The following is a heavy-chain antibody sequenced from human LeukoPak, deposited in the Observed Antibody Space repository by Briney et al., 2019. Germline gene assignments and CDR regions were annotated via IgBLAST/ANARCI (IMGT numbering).Heavy chain of an antibody. CDR1: GGSFSGYY. CDR3: ARGSGSGSDYFDY. J-gene: IGHJ4*02. Sequence: SETLSLTCAVYGGSFSGYYWSWIRQPPGRGLEWIGEINHSGSTNYNPSLKSRVTISVDTSKNQFSLKLSSVTAADTAVYYCARGSGSGSDYFDYWGQGTLVTVSS. V-gene: IGHV4-34*01. D-gene: IGHD3-10*01. CDR2: INHSGST.